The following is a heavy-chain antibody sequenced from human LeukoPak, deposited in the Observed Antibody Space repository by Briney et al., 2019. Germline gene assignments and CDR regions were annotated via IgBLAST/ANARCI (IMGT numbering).Heavy chain of an antibody. V-gene: IGHV1-46*01. Sequence: ASVKVSCKASGYTFPSYYMHWVRQAAGQGLAWMGIINPSRGSTSYTQKFQGRVTMNRDTSTSTVYMDQSSVRSEDTAVYYCARASSDFGELFPWGQGTLVTVSS. J-gene: IGHJ5*02. CDR3: ARASSDFGELFP. CDR1: GYTFPSYY. D-gene: IGHD3-10*01. CDR2: INPSRGST.